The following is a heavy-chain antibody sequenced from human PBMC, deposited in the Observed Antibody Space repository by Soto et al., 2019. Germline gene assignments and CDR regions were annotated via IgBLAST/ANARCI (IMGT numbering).Heavy chain of an antibody. V-gene: IGHV1-46*01. CDR2: INPSGGST. D-gene: IGHD6-13*01. CDR1: GYTFTSYY. CDR3: ARVRAAAGTVIHGLIAFDI. J-gene: IGHJ3*02. Sequence: ASVKVSCKASGYTFTSYYMRWVRQAPGQGLEWMGIINPSGGSTSYAQKFQGRVTMTRDTSTSTVYMELSSLRSEDTAVYYCARVRAAAGTVIHGLIAFDIWGQGTMVTVSS.